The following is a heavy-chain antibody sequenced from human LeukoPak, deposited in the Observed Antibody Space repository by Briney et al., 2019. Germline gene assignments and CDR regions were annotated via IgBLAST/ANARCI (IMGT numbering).Heavy chain of an antibody. CDR3: ARGTTDDY. CDR1: GYTFTSYY. D-gene: IGHD1-1*01. V-gene: IGHV1-46*01. CDR2: INPSGGST. Sequence: ASVKVSCKASGYTFTSYYIDWVRQAPGQGLEWMGVINPSGGSTRYAQKFQGRVTMTGDTSTRTVYMELSSLTSADTAVYYCARGTTDDYWGQGNPVTVSS. J-gene: IGHJ4*02.